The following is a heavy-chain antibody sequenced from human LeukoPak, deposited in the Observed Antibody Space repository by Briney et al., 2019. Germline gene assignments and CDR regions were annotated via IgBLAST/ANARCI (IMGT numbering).Heavy chain of an antibody. CDR1: GFTFSSYS. D-gene: IGHD3-22*01. J-gene: IGHJ4*02. CDR2: ISYDGSNK. Sequence: GRSLRLSCAASGFTFSSYSMHWVRQAPGKGLEWVAVISYDGSNKYYADSVKGRFTISRDNSKNTLYLQMNSLRAEDTAVYYCAKDALNYDSSGYYYSSNWGQGTLVTVSS. CDR3: AKDALNYDSSGYYYSSN. V-gene: IGHV3-30*18.